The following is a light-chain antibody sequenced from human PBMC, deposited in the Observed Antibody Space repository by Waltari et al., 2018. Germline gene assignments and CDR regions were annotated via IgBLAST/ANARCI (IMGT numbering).Light chain of an antibody. CDR2: GAS. CDR1: QAVSTSY. Sequence: EIVLTQSPGTLSLSPGERGTLSCRASQAVSTSYLVWYQQKPGQAPRLLIYGASRRATGIPDRFSGSGSGTDFTLTSSRLEPEDFAMYYCQQYGDSMTFGQGTKVEIK. J-gene: IGKJ1*01. V-gene: IGKV3-20*01. CDR3: QQYGDSMT.